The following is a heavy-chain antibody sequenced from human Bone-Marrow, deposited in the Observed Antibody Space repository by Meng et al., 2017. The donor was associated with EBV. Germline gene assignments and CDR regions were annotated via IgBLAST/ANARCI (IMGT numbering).Heavy chain of an antibody. CDR1: GLTFSSYA. V-gene: IGHV3-23*01. CDR3: AKSHELKGYFDY. D-gene: IGHD1-7*01. CDR2: ISGSGGST. Sequence: EVQLLESXXGLVQXGGSLRLSCAASGLTFSSYAMSWVRQAPGKGLEWVSAISGSGGSTYYADSVKGRFTISRDNSKNTLYLQMNSLRAEDTAVYYCAKSHELKGYFDYWGQGTLVTVSS. J-gene: IGHJ4*02.